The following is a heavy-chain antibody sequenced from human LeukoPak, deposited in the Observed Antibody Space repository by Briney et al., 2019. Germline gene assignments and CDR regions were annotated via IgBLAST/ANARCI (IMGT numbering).Heavy chain of an antibody. D-gene: IGHD6-13*01. CDR2: ISSSSSTI. Sequence: GGSLRLSCAASGFTFSSYSMNWVRQAPGKGLEWVSYISSSSSTIYYADSVKGRFTISRDNAKNSLYLQMNSLRAEDMALYYCAKDIRQLVLSRGFDYWGQGTLVTVSS. J-gene: IGHJ4*02. CDR1: GFTFSSYS. V-gene: IGHV3-48*01. CDR3: AKDIRQLVLSRGFDY.